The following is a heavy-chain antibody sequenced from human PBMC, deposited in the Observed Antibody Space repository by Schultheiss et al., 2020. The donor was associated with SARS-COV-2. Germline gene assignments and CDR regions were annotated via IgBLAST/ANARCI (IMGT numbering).Heavy chain of an antibody. Sequence: GGSLRLSCATSGFTFSSFGMHWVRQAPGKGLEWVSGVSWNGSRTHYADSVKGRFIISRDNSRNFLYQQMNSLRPEDMAVYYCVRRYCSGGSCSLRNYYYYGMDVWGQGTTVTVSS. D-gene: IGHD2-15*01. CDR1: GFTFSSFG. CDR3: VRRYCSGGSCSLRNYYYYGMDV. CDR2: VSWNGSRT. J-gene: IGHJ6*02. V-gene: IGHV3-19*01.